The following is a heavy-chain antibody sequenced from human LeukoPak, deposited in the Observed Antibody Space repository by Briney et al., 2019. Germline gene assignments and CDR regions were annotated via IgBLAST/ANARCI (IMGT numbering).Heavy chain of an antibody. V-gene: IGHV3-74*03. D-gene: IGHD1-14*01. CDR1: GFSFSPYW. CDR3: ARDQTELGPTTVDH. J-gene: IGHJ4*02. Sequence: GGSLRLSCVGSGFSFSPYWMHWVRQDPVKGLVWVARISSDGSDTKYADSVKGRFIISRDNAKNTLYLQMNSLRAEDTALYYCARDQTELGPTTVDHWGQGTQVTVSS. CDR2: ISSDGSDT.